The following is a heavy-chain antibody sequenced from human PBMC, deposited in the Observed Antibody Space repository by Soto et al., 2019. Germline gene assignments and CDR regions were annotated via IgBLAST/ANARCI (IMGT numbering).Heavy chain of an antibody. CDR2: INSDATIT. D-gene: IGHD3-10*01. CDR3: VREDGDYFDS. CDR1: GFTFGSHW. V-gene: IGHV3-74*03. J-gene: IGHJ4*02. Sequence: EVQLVESGGGLVQPGGSLRLSCAASGFTFGSHWVDWVRQAPGKGLVWVSRINSDATITKYADSVKGRFTISRDNAGNTLFLQMSSLRAEDTAVYYCVREDGDYFDSWGQGTLVTVSS.